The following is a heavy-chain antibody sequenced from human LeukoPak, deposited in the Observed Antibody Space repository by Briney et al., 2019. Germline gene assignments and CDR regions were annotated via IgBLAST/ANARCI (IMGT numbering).Heavy chain of an antibody. CDR3: AKGRSDNGSYYYFDY. V-gene: IGHV3-23*01. D-gene: IGHD3-22*01. J-gene: IGHJ4*02. Sequence: GGSLRLSCTASGFTFSSYAMSWVRPAPGKGLEWVSAISTSGDSTYYADSVKGRFTISRDNSKNTLYLQMNSLRAEDTAFYYCAKGRSDNGSYYYFDYWGQGTLVTVSS. CDR2: ISTSGDST. CDR1: GFTFSSYA.